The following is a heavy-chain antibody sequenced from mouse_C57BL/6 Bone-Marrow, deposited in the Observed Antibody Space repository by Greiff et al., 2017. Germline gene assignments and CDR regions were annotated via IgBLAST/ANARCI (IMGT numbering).Heavy chain of an antibody. CDR2: INPNNGGT. Sequence: EVQLQQSGPELVKPGASVKISCKASGYTFTDYYMHWVKQSHGKSLEWIGDINPNNGGTSYNQQFKGKATLTVDQSSSTAYMGLRSLTSEVSAGYYCARGGRWFAYWGQGTLVTVSA. J-gene: IGHJ3*01. CDR1: GYTFTDYY. V-gene: IGHV1-26*01. CDR3: ARGGRWFAY.